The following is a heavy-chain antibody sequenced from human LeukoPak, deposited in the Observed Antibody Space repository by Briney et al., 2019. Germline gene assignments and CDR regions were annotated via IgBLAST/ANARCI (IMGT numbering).Heavy chain of an antibody. D-gene: IGHD2-2*01. V-gene: IGHV3-9*01. CDR2: ISWNSGSI. J-gene: IGHJ6*02. CDR3: AKDMAHSDCSSTSCYFGMDV. CDR1: GFTFDDYA. Sequence: GRSLRLSCAASGFTFDDYAMHWVRQAPGKGLEWVSGISWNSGSIGYADSVKGRFTISRDNAKNSLYLQMNSLRAEDTALYYCAKDMAHSDCSSTSCYFGMDVWGQGTTVTVSS.